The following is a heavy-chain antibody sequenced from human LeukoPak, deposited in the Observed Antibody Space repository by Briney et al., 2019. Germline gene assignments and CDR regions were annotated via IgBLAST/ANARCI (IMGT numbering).Heavy chain of an antibody. CDR1: GGSISSYY. V-gene: IGHV4-4*07. CDR3: ARGLRDGYTPA. D-gene: IGHD5-24*01. J-gene: IGHJ5*02. CDR2: IYSRGTT. Sequence: PSETLSLTCTVSGGSISSYYWSWIRQSAGKGLEWIGRIYSRGTTNYNPSLKSRVTMSVDTSKNQFSLKVSSVTAADTAVYYCARGLRDGYTPAWGQGTLVTVSP.